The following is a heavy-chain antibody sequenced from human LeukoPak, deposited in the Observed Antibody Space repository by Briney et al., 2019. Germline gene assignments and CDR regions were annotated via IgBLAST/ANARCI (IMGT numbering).Heavy chain of an antibody. D-gene: IGHD5-12*01. CDR2: ISGSGGST. V-gene: IGHV3-23*01. CDR3: AKDDWGWGATIVAYYFDY. Sequence: GGSLRLSCAASGFTVSSNYMSWVRQAPGKGLEWVSAISGSGGSTYYADSVKGRFTISRDNSKNTLYLQMNSLRAEDTAVYYCAKDDWGWGATIVAYYFDYWGQGTLVTVSS. CDR1: GFTVSSNY. J-gene: IGHJ4*02.